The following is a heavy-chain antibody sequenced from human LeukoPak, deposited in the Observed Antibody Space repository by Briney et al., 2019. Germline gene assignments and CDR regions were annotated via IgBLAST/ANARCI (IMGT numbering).Heavy chain of an antibody. CDR1: GGTFSNLA. CDR2: IIPTTGLA. D-gene: IGHD5-24*01. CDR3: ARAPPRLDGYILYY. Sequence: ASVKVSCTASGGTFSNLAISWVRQAPGQGLEWMGRIIPTTGLANYAQNFQGRVTITADKSTSTVYMELSSLRSEDTAVYYCARAPPRLDGYILYYWGQGTLVTVSS. J-gene: IGHJ4*02. V-gene: IGHV1-69*04.